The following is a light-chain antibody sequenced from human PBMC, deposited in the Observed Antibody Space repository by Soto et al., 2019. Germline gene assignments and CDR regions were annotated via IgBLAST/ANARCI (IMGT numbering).Light chain of an antibody. J-gene: IGLJ1*01. V-gene: IGLV3-25*02. CDR2: KDS. CDR1: ALPKQY. CDR3: QSADSSGTYXX. Sequence: SYELTQPPSVSVSPGQTARITCSGDALPKQYAYWYQQKPGQAPVLVIYKDSERPSGIPERFSGSSSGTTVTLTISGVQAEDEADYSCQSADSSGTYXXXXTGTKXXVL.